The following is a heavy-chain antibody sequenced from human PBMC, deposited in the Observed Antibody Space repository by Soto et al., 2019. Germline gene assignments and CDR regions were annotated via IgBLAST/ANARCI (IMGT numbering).Heavy chain of an antibody. Sequence: QVQLVQSGGEVRKPGTSVKVSCRASGGIFSDYAISWVRQAPGQGLEWVGGIVPKYGTAKYARKFEDRVTLTADEVSSTVYMDMNGLRSEDTALYYCARDMLSSLVVETPHLFESWGQGTRLTVSS. D-gene: IGHD2-21*01. CDR2: IVPKYGTA. CDR3: ARDMLSSLVVETPHLFES. CDR1: GGIFSDYA. J-gene: IGHJ5*01. V-gene: IGHV1-69*12.